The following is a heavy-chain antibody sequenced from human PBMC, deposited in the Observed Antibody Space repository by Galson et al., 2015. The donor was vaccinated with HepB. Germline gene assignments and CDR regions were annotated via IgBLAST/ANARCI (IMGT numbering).Heavy chain of an antibody. Sequence: CAISGDSVSSNSAAWNWIRQSPSRGLEWLGRTYYRTRWSNNYAGSVKSRLTINADTSKNQFSLQLSSVTPEDTAVYYCVREKKNNWNFDAFDIWGQGTMVTVSS. J-gene: IGHJ3*02. D-gene: IGHD1-7*01. CDR1: GDSVSSNSAA. CDR3: VREKKNNWNFDAFDI. V-gene: IGHV6-1*01. CDR2: TYYRTRWSN.